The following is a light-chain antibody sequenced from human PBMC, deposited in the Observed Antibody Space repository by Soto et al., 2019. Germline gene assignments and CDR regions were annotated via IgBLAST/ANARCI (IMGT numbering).Light chain of an antibody. V-gene: IGKV3-20*01. CDR3: QQYGGSVQT. J-gene: IGKJ1*01. CDR1: QSIRNSY. Sequence: ESVLTQSPGTLSLSPWERAILSCGASQSIRNSYLAWYQQKPGQAPRPLIFGASSRATGIPDRFSGSGSGTDFTLTISRLEPEDFAVYYCQQYGGSVQTFGQGTKVDIK. CDR2: GAS.